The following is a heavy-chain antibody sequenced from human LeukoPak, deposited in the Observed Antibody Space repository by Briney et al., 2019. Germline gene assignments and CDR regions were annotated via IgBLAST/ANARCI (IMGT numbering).Heavy chain of an antibody. V-gene: IGHV3-23*01. CDR2: IIETGASL. J-gene: IGHJ4*02. Sequence: GGSLRLSRAASGFIFSLYAMNWVRQAPGKGLEWVSTIIETGASLYYADSVRGRFTVSRDSSKNMFYLQMISLRAEDTAIYYCARRGAGSGGLDYWGQGTLVTVSS. CDR3: ARRGAGSGGLDY. CDR1: GFIFSLYA. D-gene: IGHD2-15*01.